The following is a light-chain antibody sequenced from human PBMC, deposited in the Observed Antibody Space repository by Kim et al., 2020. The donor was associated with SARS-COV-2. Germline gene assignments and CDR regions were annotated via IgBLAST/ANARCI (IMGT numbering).Light chain of an antibody. CDR2: GAS. Sequence: ASVGDRVTITCRAGQRISSHLNWYQQKPGKGPKLLIYGASRLQRGVPSRFSGSGSGTDFTLTISSLQPEDFATYHCQQSYSMPWTFGQGTKVDIK. CDR1: QRISSH. V-gene: IGKV1-39*01. J-gene: IGKJ1*01. CDR3: QQSYSMPWT.